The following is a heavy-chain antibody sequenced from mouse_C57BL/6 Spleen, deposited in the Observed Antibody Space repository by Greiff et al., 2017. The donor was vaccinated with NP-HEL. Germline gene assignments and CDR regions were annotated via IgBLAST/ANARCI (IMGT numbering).Heavy chain of an antibody. CDR2: IDPEDGDT. CDR3: TTAAQATAWFAY. J-gene: IGHJ3*01. D-gene: IGHD3-2*02. Sequence: EVQLQQSGAELVRPGASVKLSCTASGFNIKDYYMHWVKQRPEQGLEWIGRIDPEDGDTEYAPKFQGKATMTADTSSNTAYLQLSSLTSEDTAVYYCTTAAQATAWFAYWGQGTLVTVSA. V-gene: IGHV14-1*01. CDR1: GFNIKDYY.